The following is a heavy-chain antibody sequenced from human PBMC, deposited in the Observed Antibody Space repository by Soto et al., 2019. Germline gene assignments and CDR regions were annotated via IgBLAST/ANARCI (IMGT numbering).Heavy chain of an antibody. CDR1: GYTFTAYY. CDR2: INPSSGSV. CDR3: AIDNGNYAFDR. D-gene: IGHD4-17*01. V-gene: IGHV1-46*01. Sequence: QVQLVQSGAEVKKPGASVKVSCATSGYTFTAYYIHWVRQAPGQGLEWMGIINPSSGSVSYAQKFQGRVTVTRYTSTNTVYMELNTLDSEDTAMYFCAIDNGNYAFDRWGQGTLGTVSS. J-gene: IGHJ5*02.